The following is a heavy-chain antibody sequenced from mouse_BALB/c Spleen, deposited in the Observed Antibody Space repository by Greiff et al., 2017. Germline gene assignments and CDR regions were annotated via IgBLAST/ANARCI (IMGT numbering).Heavy chain of an antibody. Sequence: VQLKESGPSLVKPSQTLSLTCSVTGDSITSGYWNWIRKFPGNKLEYMGYISYSGSTYYNPSLKSRISITRDTSKNQYYLQLNSVTTEDTATYYCARSLITTVGAMDYWGQGTSVTVSS. CDR2: ISYSGST. CDR1: GDSITSGY. CDR3: ARSLITTVGAMDY. J-gene: IGHJ4*01. V-gene: IGHV3-8*02. D-gene: IGHD1-1*01.